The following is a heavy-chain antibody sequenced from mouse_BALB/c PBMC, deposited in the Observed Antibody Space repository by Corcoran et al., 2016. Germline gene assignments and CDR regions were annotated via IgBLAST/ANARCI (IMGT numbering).Heavy chain of an antibody. V-gene: IGHV1-18*01. J-gene: IGHJ3*01. D-gene: IGHD1-3*01. CDR3: AREWAWFAY. Sequence: EVQLQQSGPERVKLGASVKISCKTSGYTFTAYSLHWVKQSHGKSLEWIGGINPNNGDTTYNQKSKGKATLTVDKSSSTAYMELRSLTSDESAGYYCAREWAWFAYWGQGTLVTVSA. CDR1: GYTFTAYS. CDR2: INPNNGDT.